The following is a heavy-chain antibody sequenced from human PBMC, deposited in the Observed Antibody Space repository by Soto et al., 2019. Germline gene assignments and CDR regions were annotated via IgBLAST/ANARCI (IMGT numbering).Heavy chain of an antibody. J-gene: IGHJ4*02. Sequence: ASVKVSCKASGYSFTSTGISWVRQAPGQGPEWMGWTSTFNGEAKYAQKLQGRVTMTTDTSTTTAYMELGSLTSDDTAVYYCARDLDGSGSYFTDYWGRGTLVTVS. CDR1: GYSFTSTG. V-gene: IGHV1-18*01. CDR3: ARDLDGSGSYFTDY. CDR2: TSTFNGEA. D-gene: IGHD3-10*01.